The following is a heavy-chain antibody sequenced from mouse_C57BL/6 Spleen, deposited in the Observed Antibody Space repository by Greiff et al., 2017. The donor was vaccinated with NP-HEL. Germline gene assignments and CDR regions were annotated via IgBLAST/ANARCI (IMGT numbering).Heavy chain of an antibody. CDR1: GFTFSSYA. CDR3: ARDDYGSSYGGYFDV. Sequence: EVQVVESGGGLVKPGGSLKLSCAASGFTFSSYAMSWVRQTPEKRLEWVATISDGGSYTYYPDNVQGRFTISRDNAKNNLYLQMSHLKSEDTAMYYCARDDYGSSYGGYFDVWGTGTTVTVSS. V-gene: IGHV5-4*01. D-gene: IGHD1-1*01. J-gene: IGHJ1*03. CDR2: ISDGGSYT.